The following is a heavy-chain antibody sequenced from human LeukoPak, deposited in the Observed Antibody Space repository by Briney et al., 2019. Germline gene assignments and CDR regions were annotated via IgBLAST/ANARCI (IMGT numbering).Heavy chain of an antibody. J-gene: IGHJ2*01. Sequence: GGSLRLSCSASGFTFSDYSMDWVRQAPGKGLEWLSYITSSSSVIYYADSMKGRFTVSRDNARNSLYLQMNSLRAEDTAVYYCARVSRFHWYFDLWGRGTLVTVSS. CDR2: ITSSSSVI. V-gene: IGHV3-48*01. CDR3: ARVSRFHWYFDL. CDR1: GFTFSDYS. D-gene: IGHD3-16*01.